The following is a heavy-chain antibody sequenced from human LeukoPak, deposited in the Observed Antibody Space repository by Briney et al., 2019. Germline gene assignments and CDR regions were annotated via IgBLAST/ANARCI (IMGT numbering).Heavy chain of an antibody. CDR1: GFTFNSFW. D-gene: IGHD2-15*01. V-gene: IGHV3-7*01. CDR2: IKEDGSEK. J-gene: IGHJ4*02. Sequence: QPGGSLRLSCAASGFTFNSFWMTWVRQAPGEGVEWVANIKEDGSEKYYVDSVKGRFTISRDNAKNSLYLQLNSLRADDTAVYYCTRDTGCSGGTCYSFYDYWGQGTLVTVSS. CDR3: TRDTGCSGGTCYSFYDY.